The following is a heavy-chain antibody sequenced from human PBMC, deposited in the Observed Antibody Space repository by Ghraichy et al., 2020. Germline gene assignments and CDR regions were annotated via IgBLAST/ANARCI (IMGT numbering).Heavy chain of an antibody. CDR2: IYHSGST. CDR3: ARERFSDISVGDFDL. D-gene: IGHD3-22*01. CDR1: GGSIRSTSNY. V-gene: IGHV4-39*07. Sequence: SETLSLTCTVSGGSIRSTSNYWGWIRQSPGKGLEWIGSIYHSGSTYYSSSLKSRVTISVDTSKNQFSLKLRSVNAADTATYYCARERFSDISVGDFDLWGQGSLVTVSS. J-gene: IGHJ4*02.